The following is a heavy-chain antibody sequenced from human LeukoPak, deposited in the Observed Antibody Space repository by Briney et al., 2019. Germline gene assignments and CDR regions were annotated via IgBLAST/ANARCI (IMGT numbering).Heavy chain of an antibody. CDR1: GFTVSSNY. Sequence: GGSLRLSCAASGFTVSSNYMSWVRQAPGKGLEWVSVIYSGGSTYYADSVKGRFTISRDNSKNTLYLQMNSLRAEDTAVYYCAKDGEVKAVAGNWFDPWGQGTLVTVSS. CDR2: IYSGGST. V-gene: IGHV3-66*02. D-gene: IGHD6-19*01. CDR3: AKDGEVKAVAGNWFDP. J-gene: IGHJ5*02.